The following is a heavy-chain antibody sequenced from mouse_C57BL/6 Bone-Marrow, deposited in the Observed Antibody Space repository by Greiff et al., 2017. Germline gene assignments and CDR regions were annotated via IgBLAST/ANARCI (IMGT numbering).Heavy chain of an antibody. D-gene: IGHD2-3*01. J-gene: IGHJ1*03. CDR3: ARGFYDGYYVSYWYFDV. V-gene: IGHV1-69*01. Sequence: VQLQQPGAELVMPGASVKLSCKASGYTFTSYWMHWVKQRPGQGLEWIGEIDPSDSYTNYNQKFKGKSPLTVDKSSSTAYMQLSSLTSEDSAVYYCARGFYDGYYVSYWYFDVGGTGTTATSSS. CDR1: GYTFTSYW. CDR2: IDPSDSYT.